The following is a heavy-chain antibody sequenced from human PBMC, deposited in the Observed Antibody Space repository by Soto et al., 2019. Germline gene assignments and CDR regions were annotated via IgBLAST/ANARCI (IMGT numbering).Heavy chain of an antibody. V-gene: IGHV4-4*02. Sequence: LENLSLTCGGSGGSISSSNWWGWVRQPPGKGLEWIGEIYHSGSTNYNPSLKSRVTISVDKSKNQFSLKLSPVTAADTAVYYCARGDCSGGSCYSVDIWGQGTMVTVS. D-gene: IGHD2-15*01. CDR2: IYHSGST. J-gene: IGHJ3*02. CDR1: GGSISSSNW. CDR3: ARGDCSGGSCYSVDI.